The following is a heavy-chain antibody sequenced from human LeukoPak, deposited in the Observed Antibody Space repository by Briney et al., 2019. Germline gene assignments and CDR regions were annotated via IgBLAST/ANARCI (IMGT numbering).Heavy chain of an antibody. CDR1: GGSISSGDYY. V-gene: IGHV4-30-4*01. CDR3: ASGGYETYGMDV. CDR2: IYYSGST. Sequence: PSQTLSLTCTVSGGSISSGDYYWSWIRQPLGKGLEWIGYIYYSGSTYYNPSLKSRVTISVDTSKNQFSLKLSSVTAADTAVYYCASGGYETYGMDVWGQGTTVTVSS. D-gene: IGHD5-12*01. J-gene: IGHJ6*02.